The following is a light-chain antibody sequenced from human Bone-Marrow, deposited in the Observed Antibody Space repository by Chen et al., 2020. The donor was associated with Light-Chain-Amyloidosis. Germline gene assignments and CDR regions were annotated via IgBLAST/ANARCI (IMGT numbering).Light chain of an antibody. Sequence: SYVLTQPSSVSVAPGQTATIACGGNNIGSTRVHWYQQTPGQAPLLVVYVDSDRPSGSPERLSGSNSGNTATLTVSRVEAGDEADYYCQVWDRSSDRPVFGGGTKLTVL. CDR2: VDS. J-gene: IGLJ3*02. CDR3: QVWDRSSDRPV. CDR1: NIGSTR. V-gene: IGLV3-21*02.